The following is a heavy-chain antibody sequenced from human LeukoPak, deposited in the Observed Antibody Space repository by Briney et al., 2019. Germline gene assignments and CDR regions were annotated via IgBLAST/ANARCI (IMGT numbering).Heavy chain of an antibody. D-gene: IGHD6-19*01. CDR3: AKDGRAGWTHPYYFDY. CDR2: IYYSGST. Sequence: SETLSLTCTVSGGSISSYYWGWIRQPPGKGLEWIGYIYYSGSTNYNPSLKSRVTISVDTSKNQFSLKLSSVTAADTAVYYCAKDGRAGWTHPYYFDYWGQGTLVTVSS. J-gene: IGHJ4*02. CDR1: GGSISSYY. V-gene: IGHV4-59*01.